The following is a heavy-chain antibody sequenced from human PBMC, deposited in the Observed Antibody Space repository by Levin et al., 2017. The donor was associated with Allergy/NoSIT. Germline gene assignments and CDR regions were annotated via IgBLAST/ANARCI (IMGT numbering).Heavy chain of an antibody. V-gene: IGHV3-74*01. CDR2: INSDGSIT. D-gene: IGHD6-19*01. CDR1: GFTFSSYW. J-gene: IGHJ4*02. CDR3: TREVVEAGIGAYH. Sequence: GESLKISCAASGFTFSSYWMHWVRQAPGTGLVWVSRINSDGSITNHADSVEGRFTISRDNAKNTLYLQMNSLRAEDTGVYYCTREVVEAGIGAYHWGQGVLVTVST.